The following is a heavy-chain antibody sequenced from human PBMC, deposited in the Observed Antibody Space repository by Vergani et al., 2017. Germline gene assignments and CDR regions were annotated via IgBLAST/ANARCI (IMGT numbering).Heavy chain of an antibody. CDR3: AGHSSVEWLVKLGWIDP. J-gene: IGHJ5*02. CDR1: VASIRSSNYY. V-gene: IGHV4-39*01. Sequence: QLQLQESGPGLVTPSATLSLTCSVSVASIRSSNYYWGCIRQPPGKGLEWIASIYYRGSTYYNPSLKSRVTISVDTSKNQFSLKRSYVTAADTAVYFCAGHSSVEWLVKLGWIDPWGQGILVTVSS. D-gene: IGHD6-19*01. CDR2: IYYRGST.